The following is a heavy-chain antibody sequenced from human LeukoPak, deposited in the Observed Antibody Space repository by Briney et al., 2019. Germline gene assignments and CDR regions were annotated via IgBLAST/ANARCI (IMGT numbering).Heavy chain of an antibody. CDR3: AREMGTTVTTRFDY. D-gene: IGHD4-17*01. J-gene: IGHJ4*02. CDR2: INPNSGGT. CDR1: GYTFTANY. V-gene: IGHV1-2*02. Sequence: ASVKLSYNASGYTFTANYMHWVRQAPGQGLEWMGWINPNSGGTNYAQKFQRRVTMTRDKAISTAYMEVSRLTSDDTALYYCAREMGTTVTTRFDYWGQGTLVTVSS.